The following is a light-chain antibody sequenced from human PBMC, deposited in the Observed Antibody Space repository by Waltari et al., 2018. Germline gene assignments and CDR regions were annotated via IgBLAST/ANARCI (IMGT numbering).Light chain of an antibody. V-gene: IGKV3-15*01. J-gene: IGKJ2*03. CDR1: HSVSSH. CDR3: QHYDNWLYS. CDR2: VPS. Sequence: DIVMTQSPPTLSVSPGERATLFCRASHSVSSHFAWYQQKPGQAPRLLLFVPSTRATGTPARFRGSWSGTEVTLTISRLQSEDFAVYYCQHYDNWLYSFGQGTKVEIK.